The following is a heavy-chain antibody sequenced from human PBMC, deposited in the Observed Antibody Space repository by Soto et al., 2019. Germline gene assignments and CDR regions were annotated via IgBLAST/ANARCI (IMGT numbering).Heavy chain of an antibody. CDR1: GGSISSYY. Sequence: TLSLTCTVSGGSISSYYWSWIRQPPGKGLEWIGYIYYSGSTNYNPSLKSRVTISVDTSKNQFSLKLSSVTAADTAVYYCASKFGELLADAFDIWGQGTVVTVSS. D-gene: IGHD3-10*01. V-gene: IGHV4-59*01. CDR2: IYYSGST. J-gene: IGHJ3*02. CDR3: ASKFGELLADAFDI.